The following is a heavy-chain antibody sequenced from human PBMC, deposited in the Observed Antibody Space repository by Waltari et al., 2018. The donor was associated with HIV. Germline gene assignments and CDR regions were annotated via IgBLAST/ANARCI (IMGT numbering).Heavy chain of an antibody. CDR1: GYTFTSYD. CDR2: MNPNRGNT. Sequence: QVQLVQSGAEVKKPGASVKVSCEASGYTFTSYDINWVRQATGKGLEWMGWMNPNRGNTGYEKKFQGRGTMTRNTSISTAYMGLSSLRSEDTAVYYCARGRGKEPAAIFVEDFWGQGTTVTVSS. D-gene: IGHD2-2*01. CDR3: ARGRGKEPAAIFVEDF. J-gene: IGHJ6*02. V-gene: IGHV1-8*01.